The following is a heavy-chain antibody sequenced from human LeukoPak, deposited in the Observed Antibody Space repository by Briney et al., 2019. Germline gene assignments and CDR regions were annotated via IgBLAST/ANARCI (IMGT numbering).Heavy chain of an antibody. CDR3: AREDYSSGNPTIDN. D-gene: IGHD3-10*01. CDR1: GFTFHTYV. Sequence: GGSLRLSCAASGFTFHTYVMKWVRQAPGKGLEWFSSIGSSSSFMYYADSVRGRFTISRDNAKNSLYLQMNSLRAEDAAVYYCAREDYSSGNPTIDNWGQGTLVTVSS. V-gene: IGHV3-21*01. CDR2: IGSSSSFM. J-gene: IGHJ4*02.